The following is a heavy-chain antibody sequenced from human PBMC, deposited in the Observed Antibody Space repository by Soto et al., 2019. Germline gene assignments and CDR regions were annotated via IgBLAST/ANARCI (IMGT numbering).Heavy chain of an antibody. Sequence: PETLSLTCTVSGGSISSYYWSWIRQPPGKGLEWIGYIYYSGSTNYNPSLKSRVTISVDTSKNQFSLKLSSVTAADTAVYYCARVLGYYDFWSGPNLYGMDVWGQGTTVTVSS. CDR1: GGSISSYY. J-gene: IGHJ6*02. V-gene: IGHV4-59*01. CDR2: IYYSGST. CDR3: ARVLGYYDFWSGPNLYGMDV. D-gene: IGHD3-3*01.